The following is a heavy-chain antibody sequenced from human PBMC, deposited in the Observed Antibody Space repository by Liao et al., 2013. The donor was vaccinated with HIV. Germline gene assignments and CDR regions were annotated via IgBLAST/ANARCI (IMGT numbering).Heavy chain of an antibody. D-gene: IGHD5-18*01. V-gene: IGHV4-59*01. CDR2: IQDRGSP. J-gene: IGHJ4*02. Sequence: QVQLQESGPRLVKPSETLSLTCTVSGGSISTYYWSWIRQTPGKGLEWIGYIQDRGSPNYMPSLKRRVSISVDTFKNQFSLSLSSVTAADTAVYYCVTLDTAVDRFDSWGQGTLVTVSS. CDR3: VTLDTAVDRFDS. CDR1: GGSISTYY.